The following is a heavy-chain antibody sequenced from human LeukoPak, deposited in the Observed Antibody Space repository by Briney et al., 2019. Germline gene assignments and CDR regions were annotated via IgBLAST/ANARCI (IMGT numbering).Heavy chain of an antibody. CDR3: AREFGYYDSSGYYSSYFDY. D-gene: IGHD3-22*01. V-gene: IGHV1-69*01. Sequence: SVKVSCTASGGTFSSYAISWVRQAPGQGLEWMGGIIPIFGTANYAQKFQGRVTITADESTSTAYMELSSLRSEDTAVYYCAREFGYYDSSGYYSSYFDYWGQGTLVTVSS. J-gene: IGHJ4*02. CDR2: IIPIFGTA. CDR1: GGTFSSYA.